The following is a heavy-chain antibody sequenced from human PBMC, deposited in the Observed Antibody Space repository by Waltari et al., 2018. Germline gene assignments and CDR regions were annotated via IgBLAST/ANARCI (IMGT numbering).Heavy chain of an antibody. D-gene: IGHD6-13*01. J-gene: IGHJ5*02. V-gene: IGHV4-59*11. CDR2: IYYSGMT. CDR1: GGSISSHY. CDR3: ARVLRSSWYVNNWFDP. Sequence: QVQLQESGPGLVKPSETLSLTCTVSGGSISSHYWSWIRQPPGKGLEWIGYIYYSGMTNYNPTLKSRVTVSVDTTKNQFSLKLSSVTAADTAVYYCARVLRSSWYVNNWFDPWGQGTLVTVSS.